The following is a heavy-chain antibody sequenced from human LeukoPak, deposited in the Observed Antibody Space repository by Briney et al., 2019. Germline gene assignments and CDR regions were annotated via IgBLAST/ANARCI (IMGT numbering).Heavy chain of an antibody. D-gene: IGHD2-2*01. Sequence: SVKVSCKASGGTFSSYAISWVRQAPGQGLEWMGGIIPILGTANYAQKFQGRVTITADESTSTAYMELSSLRSEDTAVYYCARGGDIVVVPAAERGWFDPWGQGTLVTVSS. V-gene: IGHV1-69*13. J-gene: IGHJ5*02. CDR2: IIPILGTA. CDR1: GGTFSSYA. CDR3: ARGGDIVVVPAAERGWFDP.